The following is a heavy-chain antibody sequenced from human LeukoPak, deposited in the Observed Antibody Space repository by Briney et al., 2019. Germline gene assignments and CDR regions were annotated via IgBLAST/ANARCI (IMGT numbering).Heavy chain of an antibody. CDR3: ARVALLLRYFDWPYYYYMDV. D-gene: IGHD3-9*01. J-gene: IGHJ6*03. CDR1: GFTFSSYS. V-gene: IGHV3-21*01. Sequence: PGGSLRLSCAASGFTFSSYSMNWVRQAPGKGLEWVSSISSSSSYINYADSVKGRFTISRDNAKNSLYLQMNSLRAEDTAVYYCARVALLLRYFDWPYYYYMDVWGKGTTVTVSS. CDR2: ISSSSSYI.